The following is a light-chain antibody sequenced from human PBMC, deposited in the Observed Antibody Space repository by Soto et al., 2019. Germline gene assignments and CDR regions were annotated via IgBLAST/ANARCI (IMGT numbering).Light chain of an antibody. Sequence: DIQMTQSPASLSASIGDRVTITCRASQTISNYLNWYQQRPGKAPKLLIYGASNLQSGVPSRFSGSGSGTDFTLTISSLQPEDFATYYCQQSYRTPPITFGGGTKVEIK. V-gene: IGKV1-39*01. J-gene: IGKJ4*01. CDR3: QQSYRTPPIT. CDR1: QTISNY. CDR2: GAS.